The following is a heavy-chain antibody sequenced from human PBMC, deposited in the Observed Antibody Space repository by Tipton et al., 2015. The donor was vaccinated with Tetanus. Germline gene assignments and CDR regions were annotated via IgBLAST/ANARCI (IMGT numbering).Heavy chain of an antibody. CDR1: GYTFTDYH. J-gene: IGHJ4*02. CDR2: IDPKSGDT. V-gene: IGHV1-2*02. Sequence: QSGAEVKKPGASVKVSCKPSGYTFTDYHMQWVRQAPGQGLEWMGWIDPKSGDTKFAQKFQGRVTMTRDSSISTVYMELSRLRSDDWAVYYWARPDRYCSGGGCYLALDDWGQGTLIAVSS. CDR3: ARPDRYCSGGGCYLALDD. D-gene: IGHD2-15*01.